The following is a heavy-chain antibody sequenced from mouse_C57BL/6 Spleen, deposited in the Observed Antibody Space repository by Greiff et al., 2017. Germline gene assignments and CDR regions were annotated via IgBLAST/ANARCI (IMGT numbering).Heavy chain of an antibody. V-gene: IGHV5-17*01. CDR1: GFTFSDYG. J-gene: IGHJ2*01. D-gene: IGHD1-1*01. CDR3: ASALYYYGSSLYFAY. Sequence: DVKLVESGGGLVKPGGSLKLSCAASGFTFSDYGMHWVRQAPEKGLEWVAYISSGSSTIYYADTVKGRFTISRYNAKNTLFLQMTSLRSEDTAMYYCASALYYYGSSLYFAYWGQAATLTVSS. CDR2: ISSGSSTI.